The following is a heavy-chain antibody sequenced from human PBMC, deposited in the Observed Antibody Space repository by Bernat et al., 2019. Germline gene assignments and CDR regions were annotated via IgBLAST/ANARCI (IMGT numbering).Heavy chain of an antibody. J-gene: IGHJ3*02. V-gene: IGHV3-23*01. CDR1: GFTFSSYA. D-gene: IGHD3-10*01. CDR2: ISGSGGST. Sequence: EVQLLESGGGLVQPGGSLRLSCAASGFTFSSYAMSWVRQAPGKGLEWVSAISGSGGSTYYADSVKGRFTISRDNSKNTLYLQMNSLRAEDTAVYYCAKYGFITMVRGVDDAFGIWGPGTMVTVSS. CDR3: AKYGFITMVRGVDDAFGI.